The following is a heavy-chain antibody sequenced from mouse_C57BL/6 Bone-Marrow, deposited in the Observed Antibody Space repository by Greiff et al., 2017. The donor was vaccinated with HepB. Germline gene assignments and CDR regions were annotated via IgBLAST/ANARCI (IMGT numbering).Heavy chain of an antibody. J-gene: IGHJ3*01. CDR3: ASSIYYYGSSYVRFAY. CDR2: IYPRSGNT. CDR1: GYTFTSYG. D-gene: IGHD1-1*01. Sequence: QVQLQQSGAELARPGASVKLSCKASGYTFTSYGISWVKQRPGQGLEWIGEIYPRSGNTYYNEKFKGKATLPAAKSSSTAYMELRSLTSEDAAVYFCASSIYYYGSSYVRFAYWGQGTLVTVSA. V-gene: IGHV1-81*01.